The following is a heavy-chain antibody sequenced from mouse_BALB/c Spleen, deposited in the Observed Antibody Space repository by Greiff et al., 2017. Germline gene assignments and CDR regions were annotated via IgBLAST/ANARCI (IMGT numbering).Heavy chain of an antibody. Sequence: EVKVVESGGGLVQPGGSLKLSCAASGFTFSSYTMSWVRQTPEKRLEWVAYISNGGGSTYYPDTVKGRFTISRDNAKNTLYLQMSSLKSEDTAMYYCARHDGSWFAYRGQEGLGTVSA. CDR2: ISNGGGST. CDR1: GFTFSSYT. J-gene: IGHJ3*01. CDR3: ARHDGSWFAY. V-gene: IGHV5-12-2*01.